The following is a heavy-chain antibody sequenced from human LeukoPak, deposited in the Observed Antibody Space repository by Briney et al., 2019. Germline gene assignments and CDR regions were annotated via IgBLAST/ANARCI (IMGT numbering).Heavy chain of an antibody. CDR2: IYYSGST. V-gene: IGHV4-39*01. J-gene: IGHJ3*02. Sequence: SETLSLTCTVSGGSISSYYWGWIRQPPGKGLEWIGSIYYSGSTYYNPSLKSRVTISVDTSKNQFSLKLSSVTAADTAVYYCARPYSDAFDIWGQGTMVTVSS. CDR3: ARPYSDAFDI. D-gene: IGHD2-21*01. CDR1: GGSISSYY.